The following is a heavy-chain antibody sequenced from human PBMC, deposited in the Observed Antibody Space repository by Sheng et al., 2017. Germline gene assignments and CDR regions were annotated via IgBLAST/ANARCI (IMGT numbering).Heavy chain of an antibody. Sequence: QVQLVQSGAEVKKPGASVKVSCKASGYTFTSYGISWVRQAPGQGLEWMGWISAYNGNTNYAQKLQGRVTMTTDTSTSTAYMELRSLRSDDTAVYYCARDLSAWIQLPYYYYYYMDVWGKGTTVTVSS. J-gene: IGHJ6*03. CDR3: ARDLSAWIQLPYYYYYYMDV. CDR2: ISAYNGNT. V-gene: IGHV1-18*01. CDR1: GYTFTSYG. D-gene: IGHD5-18*01.